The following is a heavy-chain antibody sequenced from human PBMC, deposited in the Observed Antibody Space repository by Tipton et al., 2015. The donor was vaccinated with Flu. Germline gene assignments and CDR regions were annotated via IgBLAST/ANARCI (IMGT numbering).Heavy chain of an antibody. CDR3: SRSTYYYGSGSLDY. J-gene: IGHJ4*02. CDR1: GDSISSGGAY. D-gene: IGHD3-10*01. CDR2: IYYSGST. Sequence: TLSLTCSVSGDSISSGGAYWSWIRQHPGKGLEWIGCIYYSGSTYYKPSLKSRVTISLDTFQNQFSLNLNSVTAADTAVYYCSRSTYYYGSGSLDYWGQGTLVTVSS. V-gene: IGHV4-31*03.